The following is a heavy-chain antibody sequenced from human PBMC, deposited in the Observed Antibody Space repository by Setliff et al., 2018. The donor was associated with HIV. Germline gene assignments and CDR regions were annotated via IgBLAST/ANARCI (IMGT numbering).Heavy chain of an antibody. D-gene: IGHD3-3*01. V-gene: IGHV1-2*02. Sequence: ASVKVSCKTSGYAFTASYLHWVRQAPGQGLQWMGWMHPNSGATKYAQKFRDRVTLTGDTSISTASMELSSLKSDDPAMYYCATSTSRFFWNGFYQGGFGSRNSHSFENWGQGTLVTVSS. CDR3: ATSTSRFFWNGFYQGGFGSRNSHSFEN. CDR2: MHPNSGAT. CDR1: GYAFTASY. J-gene: IGHJ4*02.